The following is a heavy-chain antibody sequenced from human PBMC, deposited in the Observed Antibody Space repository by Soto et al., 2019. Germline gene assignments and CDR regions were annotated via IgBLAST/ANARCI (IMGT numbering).Heavy chain of an antibody. CDR2: INPSGGST. V-gene: IGHV1-46*01. CDR3: ARDAGIAVAGMSNWFDP. D-gene: IGHD6-19*01. Sequence: ASVKVSCKASGYTFTSYYMHWVRQAPGQGLEWMGIINPSGGSTSYAQKFQGRVTMTRDTSTSTVYMELSSLRSEDTAVYYCARDAGIAVAGMSNWFDPWGQGTLVTVSS. CDR1: GYTFTSYY. J-gene: IGHJ5*02.